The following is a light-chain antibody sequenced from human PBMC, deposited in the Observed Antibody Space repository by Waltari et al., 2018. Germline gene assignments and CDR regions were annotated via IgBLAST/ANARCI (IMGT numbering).Light chain of an antibody. CDR3: CSYAGSSIWV. CDR1: SSDVGSYKL. J-gene: IGLJ3*02. Sequence: QSALTQPASVSGSPGQSITISCTGTSSDVGSYKLIPWYQQHPGKAPKLMIYEDSKRPSGVSNRFSGSKSGNTASLTISGLQAEDEANYYCCSYAGSSIWVFGGGTELTVL. V-gene: IGLV2-23*01. CDR2: EDS.